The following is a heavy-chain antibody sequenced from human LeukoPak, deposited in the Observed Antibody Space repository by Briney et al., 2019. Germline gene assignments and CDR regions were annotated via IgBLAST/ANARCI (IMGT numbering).Heavy chain of an antibody. CDR1: GDSISSYY. D-gene: IGHD6-13*01. CDR3: TRDRRAAGSILDY. CDR2: IYYSGSP. Sequence: SETLSLTCSVSGDSISSYYWSWIRKPPGKGLEWIGNIYYSGSPNYSPSLKSRVTISLDTSENQFSLRLSSVTAADTAVYYCTRDRRAAGSILDYWGQGTLVTVSS. V-gene: IGHV4-59*01. J-gene: IGHJ4*02.